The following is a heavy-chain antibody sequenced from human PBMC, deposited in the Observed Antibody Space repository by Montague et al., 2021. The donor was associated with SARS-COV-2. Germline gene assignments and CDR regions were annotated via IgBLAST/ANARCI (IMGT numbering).Heavy chain of an antibody. CDR3: ARVFPRWLQFDPYFDY. D-gene: IGHD5-24*01. CDR2: IYYSGXT. V-gene: IGHV4-61*08. J-gene: IGHJ4*02. Sequence: SETLSLTCTVSGGSISSGGYYWSWIRQHPGKGLEWIGYIYYSGXTXYXXXXKXRVTISVDTSKNQFSLKLSSVTAADTAVYYCARVFPRWLQFDPYFDYWGQGTLVTVSS. CDR1: GGSISSGGYY.